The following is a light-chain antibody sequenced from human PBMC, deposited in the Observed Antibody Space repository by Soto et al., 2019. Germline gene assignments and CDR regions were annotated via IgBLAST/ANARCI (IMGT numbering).Light chain of an antibody. V-gene: IGKV3-20*01. Sequence: EIVLTQSPGTLSLSPGERATLSCRASQSISSSYLAWYQQKPGQAPRLLVYGASSRATGIPDRFSGSGSGTDFTLTISRLAPEDYAVYYCQQYGSSRFTFGPGTIVDIK. CDR1: QSISSSY. CDR2: GAS. CDR3: QQYGSSRFT. J-gene: IGKJ3*01.